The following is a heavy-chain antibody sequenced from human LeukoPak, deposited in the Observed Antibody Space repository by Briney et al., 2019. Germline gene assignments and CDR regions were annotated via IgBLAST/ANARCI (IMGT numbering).Heavy chain of an antibody. V-gene: IGHV4-59*01. J-gene: IGHJ4*02. D-gene: IGHD3-9*01. CDR1: GGSISSYY. CDR3: ARTPYYDILTGYYPLEY. Sequence: SETLSLTCTVSGGSISSYYWSWIRQPPGKGLEWIGYIYYSGSTNYNPSLKSRVTISVDTSKNQFSLKLSSVTAADTAVYYCARTPYYDILTGYYPLEYWGQGTLVAVSS. CDR2: IYYSGST.